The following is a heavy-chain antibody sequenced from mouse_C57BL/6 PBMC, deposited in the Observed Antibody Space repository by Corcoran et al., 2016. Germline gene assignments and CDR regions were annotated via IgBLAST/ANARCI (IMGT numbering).Heavy chain of an antibody. D-gene: IGHD2-1*01. V-gene: IGHV1-80*01. CDR1: GYAFSSYW. CDR2: IYPGDGDT. CDR3: ARPIYCYAMDY. Sequence: QVQLQQSGAELVKPGASVKISCKASGYAFSSYWMNWVKQRPGKGLEWIGQIYPGDGDTNYNGKFKGKATLTADKSSSTAYMQLSSLTSEDSAVYFCARPIYCYAMDYWGQGTSVTVSS. J-gene: IGHJ4*01.